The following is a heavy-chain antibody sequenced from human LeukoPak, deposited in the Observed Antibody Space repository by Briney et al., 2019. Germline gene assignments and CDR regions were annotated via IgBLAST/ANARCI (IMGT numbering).Heavy chain of an antibody. CDR1: GYTFTSYG. CDR2: ISAYNGNT. V-gene: IGHV1-18*01. Sequence: ASVKVSCKASGYTFTSYGISWVRQAPGQGLEWMGWISAYNGNTNYAQKLQGRVTTTTDTSTSTAYMELRSLRSDDTAVYYCARDLRVITEGDFDYWGQGTLVTVSS. CDR3: ARDLRVITEGDFDY. D-gene: IGHD3-16*01. J-gene: IGHJ4*02.